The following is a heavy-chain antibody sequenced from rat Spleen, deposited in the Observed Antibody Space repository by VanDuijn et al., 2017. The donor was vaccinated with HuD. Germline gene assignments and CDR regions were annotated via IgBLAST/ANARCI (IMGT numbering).Heavy chain of an antibody. J-gene: IGHJ2*01. CDR2: ISSGGST. V-gene: IGHV2S63*01. Sequence: EVQLKESGPGLVQPSQTLSLTCTVSGFSLTDYSVHWVRQPPGKGLEWIAAISSGGSTYYNSALKSRLNINRDTSKSQVFLKMNSLQTEDTATYYCAREGIAAISTGVMDAWGQGVMVTVSS. CDR1: GFSLTDYS. D-gene: IGHD1-2*01. CDR3: AREGIAAISTGVMDA.